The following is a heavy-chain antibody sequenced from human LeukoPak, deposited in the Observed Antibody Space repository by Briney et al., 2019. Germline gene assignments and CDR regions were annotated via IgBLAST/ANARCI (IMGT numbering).Heavy chain of an antibody. CDR3: AGDLEYYDFWSGTYGMDV. D-gene: IGHD3-3*01. V-gene: IGHV1-18*01. Sequence: ASVKVSCKASGYTFTSYGIGWVRQAPGQGLEWMGWISAYNGNTNYAQKLQGRVTMTTDTSTSTAYMELRSLRSDDTAVYYCAGDLEYYDFWSGTYGMDVWGQGTTVTVSS. CDR1: GYTFTSYG. CDR2: ISAYNGNT. J-gene: IGHJ6*02.